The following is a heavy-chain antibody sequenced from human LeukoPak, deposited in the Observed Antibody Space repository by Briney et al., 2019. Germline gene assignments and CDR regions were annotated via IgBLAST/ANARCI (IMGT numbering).Heavy chain of an antibody. CDR2: ISASGGST. CDR1: GFTFSSYG. CDR3: AKDPSTLTLTDDY. D-gene: IGHD1-14*01. Sequence: GGTLRLSCAASGFTFSSYGMSWVRQASGKGMEWVSTISASGGSTHYADSVKGRFTISRDNSKNTLYVQMNSLRAEDTAVYYCAKDPSTLTLTDDYWGQGTLVTVSS. V-gene: IGHV3-23*01. J-gene: IGHJ4*02.